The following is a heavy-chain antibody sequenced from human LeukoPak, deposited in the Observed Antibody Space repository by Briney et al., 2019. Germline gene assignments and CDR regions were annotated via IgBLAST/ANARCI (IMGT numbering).Heavy chain of an antibody. CDR2: ISGSGGST. Sequence: GGSLRLSCAASGFTFSSYAMSWVRQAPGKGLEWVSAISGSGGSTYYADSVKGRFTISRDNSKNTLYLQMNSLRAEDTAVYYCAKIATIWWLSPTAPWYFGLWGRGTLVTVSS. CDR3: AKIATIWWLSPTAPWYFGL. V-gene: IGHV3-23*01. J-gene: IGHJ2*01. D-gene: IGHD5-12*01. CDR1: GFTFSSYA.